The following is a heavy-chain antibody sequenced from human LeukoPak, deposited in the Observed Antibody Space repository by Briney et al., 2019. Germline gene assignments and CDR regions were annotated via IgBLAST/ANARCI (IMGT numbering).Heavy chain of an antibody. D-gene: IGHD3-10*01. CDR2: IRYDGSNK. CDR3: AKDSDEYGSGSYYLFDY. J-gene: IGHJ4*02. CDR1: GFTFSSYG. V-gene: IGHV3-30*02. Sequence: GGSLRLSCAASGFTFSSYGMHWVRQAPGKGLEWVAFIRYDGSNKCYADSVKGRFTISRDNSKNTLYLQMNSLRTEDTAVYYCAKDSDEYGSGSYYLFDYWGQGTLVTVSS.